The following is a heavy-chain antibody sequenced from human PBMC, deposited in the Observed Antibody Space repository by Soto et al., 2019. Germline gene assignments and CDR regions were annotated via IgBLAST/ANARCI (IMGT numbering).Heavy chain of an antibody. Sequence: GASVKVSCKVSGYTLTELSMHWVRQAPGKGLEWMGGFDPEDGETIYAQKFQGRVTMTEDTSTDTAYMELSSLRSEDTAVYYCAPGFGGSYYFDYWGQGTLVTVSS. V-gene: IGHV1-24*01. CDR2: FDPEDGET. CDR1: GYTLTELS. J-gene: IGHJ4*02. D-gene: IGHD1-26*01. CDR3: APGFGGSYYFDY.